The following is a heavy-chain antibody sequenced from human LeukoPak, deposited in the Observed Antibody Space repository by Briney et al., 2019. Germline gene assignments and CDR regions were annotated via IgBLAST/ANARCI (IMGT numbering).Heavy chain of an antibody. CDR3: AREEIQLWHTGVLVDY. V-gene: IGHV3-21*04. CDR1: GFTFSSYS. Sequence: GGSLRLSCAASGFTFSSYSMNWVRQAPGKGLEWVSSISSSSSYIYYADSVKGRFTIARDNAKKSLYLQMNSLRAEDTAVYYCAREEIQLWHTGVLVDYWGQGTLVTVSS. D-gene: IGHD5-18*01. CDR2: ISSSSSYI. J-gene: IGHJ4*02.